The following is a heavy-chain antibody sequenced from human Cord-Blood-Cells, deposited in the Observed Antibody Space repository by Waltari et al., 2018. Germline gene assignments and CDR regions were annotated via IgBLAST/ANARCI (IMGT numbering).Heavy chain of an antibody. J-gene: IGHJ6*02. CDR2: MSSSSSTI. CDR1: GFTFSSYS. Sequence: EVQLVESGGGLVQPGGSLRLSCAASGFTFSSYSMNWVRQAPGKGLGWVSYMSSSSSTIYYADAVKGRFTISRDNAKNSLYLQMNSLRAEDTAVYYCARGRGSSGMDVWGQGTTVTVSS. V-gene: IGHV3-48*01. D-gene: IGHD6-6*01. CDR3: ARGRGSSGMDV.